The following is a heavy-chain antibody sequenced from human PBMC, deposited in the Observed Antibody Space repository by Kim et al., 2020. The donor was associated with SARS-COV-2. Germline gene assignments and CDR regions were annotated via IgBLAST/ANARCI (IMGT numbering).Heavy chain of an antibody. CDR1: GFTFDDYA. Sequence: GGSLRLSCAASGFTFDDYAMHWVRQAPGKGLEWVSGISWNSGSIGYADSVKGRFTISRDNAKNSLYLQMNSLRAEDTALYYCAKWVGIAVAGTKYYLDYWSQGTLVTVSS. CDR2: ISWNSGSI. V-gene: IGHV3-9*01. J-gene: IGHJ4*02. D-gene: IGHD6-19*01. CDR3: AKWVGIAVAGTKYYLDY.